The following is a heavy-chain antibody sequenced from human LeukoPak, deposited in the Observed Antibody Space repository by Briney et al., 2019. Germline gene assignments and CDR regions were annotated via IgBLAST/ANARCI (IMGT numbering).Heavy chain of an antibody. CDR1: GFTFSSYA. Sequence: GGSLRLSCAASGFTFSSYAMSWVRQAPGKGLEWVSAISGSGGSTYYADSVKGRFTISRDSSKNTLYLQMNSLRAEDTAVYYCAKAVSSGSSNFDYWGQGTLVTVSS. V-gene: IGHV3-23*01. CDR2: ISGSGGST. J-gene: IGHJ4*02. D-gene: IGHD1-26*01. CDR3: AKAVSSGSSNFDY.